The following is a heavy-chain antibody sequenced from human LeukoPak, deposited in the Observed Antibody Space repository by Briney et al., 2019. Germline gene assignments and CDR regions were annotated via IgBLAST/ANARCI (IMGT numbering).Heavy chain of an antibody. CDR2: IKQDGSEK. Sequence: PGGSLRLSCAASGFTFSSYWMSWVRQAPGKGLEWVANIKQDGSEKYYVDSVKGRFTISRDNAKNSLYLQMNSLRAEDTAVYYCARDIGKTYYDILTVYYYYMDVWGKGTTVTISS. V-gene: IGHV3-7*01. J-gene: IGHJ6*03. CDR3: ARDIGKTYYDILTVYYYYMDV. D-gene: IGHD3-9*01. CDR1: GFTFSSYW.